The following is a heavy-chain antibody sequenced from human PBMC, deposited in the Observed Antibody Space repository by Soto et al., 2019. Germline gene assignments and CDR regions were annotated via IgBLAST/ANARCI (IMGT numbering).Heavy chain of an antibody. J-gene: IGHJ4*02. CDR2: IYYSGST. CDR3: ASLGYCSGGSCPFY. CDR1: GGSISSSSYY. Sequence: SETLSLTCTVSGGSISSSSYYWGWIRQPPGKGLEWIGSIYYSGSTYYNPSLKSRVTISVDTSKNQFSLKLSSVTAADTAVYYCASLGYCSGGSCPFYWGQGTLVTVSS. D-gene: IGHD2-15*01. V-gene: IGHV4-39*01.